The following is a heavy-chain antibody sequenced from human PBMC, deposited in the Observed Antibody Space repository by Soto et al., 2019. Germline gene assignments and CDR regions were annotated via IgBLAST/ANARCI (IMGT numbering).Heavy chain of an antibody. CDR2: IYYSGST. D-gene: IGHD3-10*01. CDR3: ARGVFRVVTGFDY. CDR1: GGSISSGGYY. J-gene: IGHJ4*02. Sequence: SETLSLTCTVSGGSISSGGYYWSWIRQHPGKGLEWIGYIYYSGSTYYNPSLKSRVTISVDTSKNQFSLKLSSVTAADTAVYYCARGVFRVVTGFDYWGQGTLVTVSS. V-gene: IGHV4-31*03.